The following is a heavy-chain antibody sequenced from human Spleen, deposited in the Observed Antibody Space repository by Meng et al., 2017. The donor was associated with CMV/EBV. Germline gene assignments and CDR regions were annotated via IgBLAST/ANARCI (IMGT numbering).Heavy chain of an antibody. V-gene: IGHV3-33*06. D-gene: IGHD2-15*01. CDR3: AKDRGDQLLLHWFDP. J-gene: IGHJ5*02. Sequence: SAFTFSSYSMNLVRQAPGKGLGWMAVIWYDGSNKYYADSVKGRFTISRDNSKNTLYLQMNSLRAEDTAVYYCAKDRGDQLLLHWFDPWGQGTLVTVSS. CDR1: AFTFSSYS. CDR2: IWYDGSNK.